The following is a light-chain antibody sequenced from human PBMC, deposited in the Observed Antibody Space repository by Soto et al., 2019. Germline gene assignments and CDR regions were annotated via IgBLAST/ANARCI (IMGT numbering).Light chain of an antibody. CDR2: AAS. V-gene: IGKV1-9*01. J-gene: IGKJ4*01. Sequence: DIQLTQSPSFLSASVGDRDTVTCRASQGISNYLAWYQRKPGKAPKLLIYAASTLQSGVPSRFSGSGSGTEFTLTISSPQSDDFATYYCQQLNSYPLTFGGGTKVEIK. CDR3: QQLNSYPLT. CDR1: QGISNY.